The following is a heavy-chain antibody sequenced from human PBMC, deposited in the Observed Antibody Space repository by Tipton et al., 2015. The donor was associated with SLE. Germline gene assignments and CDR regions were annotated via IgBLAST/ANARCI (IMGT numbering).Heavy chain of an antibody. V-gene: IGHV3-30*18. CDR2: RSYDGSEK. CDR3: AKDILSSGWYGDFDS. J-gene: IGHJ4*02. D-gene: IGHD6-19*01. Sequence: SLRLSCAASGFAFNNYAMHWVRQAPGKGLAWVAGRSYDGSEKNYADSVKCRFTISRDNSENNLYLQMNSLRPEDTAVFYCAKDILSSGWYGDFDSWGQGTLVTVSS. CDR1: GFAFNNYA.